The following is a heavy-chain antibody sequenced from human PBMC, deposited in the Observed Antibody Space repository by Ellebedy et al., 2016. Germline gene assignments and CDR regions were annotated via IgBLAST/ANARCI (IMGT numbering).Heavy chain of an antibody. CDR1: GGTFSSYA. CDR3: AREPPKYCSSTSCRDY. CDR2: IIPIFGTA. V-gene: IGHV1-69*05. J-gene: IGHJ4*02. D-gene: IGHD2-2*01. Sequence: SVKVSCXASGGTFSSYAISWVRQAPGQGLEWMGGIIPIFGTANYAQKLQGRVTMTTDTSTSTAYMELRSLRSDDTAVYYCAREPPKYCSSTSCRDYWGQGTLVTVSS.